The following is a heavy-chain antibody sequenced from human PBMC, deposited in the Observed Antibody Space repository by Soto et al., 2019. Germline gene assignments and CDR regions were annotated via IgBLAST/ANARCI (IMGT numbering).Heavy chain of an antibody. D-gene: IGHD6-6*01. J-gene: IGHJ4*02. CDR1: GYTFTNYD. CDR2: MNPDSGNT. Sequence: QVQLVQSGAEVKKPGASVKVSCKASGYTFTNYDVNWVRQATGQGLEWMGWMNPDSGNTGYARQFQGRVTMTRNTSISTAYTELSSLTSEDGAVYYCARSRGGSSASHDDWGQGTLVTVSS. V-gene: IGHV1-8*01. CDR3: ARSRGGSSASHDD.